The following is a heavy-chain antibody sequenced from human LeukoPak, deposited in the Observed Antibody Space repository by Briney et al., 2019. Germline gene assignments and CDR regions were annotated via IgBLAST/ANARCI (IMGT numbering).Heavy chain of an antibody. J-gene: IGHJ4*02. CDR1: GFTFRSYS. V-gene: IGHV3-21*01. D-gene: IGHD3-10*01. Sequence: GGSLRLSCAASGFTFRSYSMNWVRQAPGKGLEWVSSISSSSSYIYYADSVKGRFTISRDNAKTSLYLQMNSLRAEDTAVYYCARSPGDYYFDYWGQGTLVTVSS. CDR2: ISSSSSYI. CDR3: ARSPGDYYFDY.